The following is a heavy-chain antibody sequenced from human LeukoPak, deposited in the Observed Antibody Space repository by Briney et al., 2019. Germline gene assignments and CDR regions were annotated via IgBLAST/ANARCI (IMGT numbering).Heavy chain of an antibody. CDR1: GGSFSGCY. J-gene: IGHJ4*02. D-gene: IGHD1-20*01. CDR2: INHSGST. CDR3: ARFGNWTSWRYIDY. V-gene: IGHV4-34*01. Sequence: KPSETLSLTCAVYGGSFSGCYWSWIRNPPGKGLEWIGEINHSGSTNYNPSLKRPVTISVDTAKNQLSLNLHSVTAADTAVYYCARFGNWTSWRYIDYWGQGTLVTVSS.